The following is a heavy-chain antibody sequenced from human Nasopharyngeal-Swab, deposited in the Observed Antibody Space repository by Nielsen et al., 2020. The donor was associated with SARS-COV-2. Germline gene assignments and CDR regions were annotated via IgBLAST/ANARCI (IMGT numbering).Heavy chain of an antibody. CDR2: ISSSSSTI. Sequence: GESLKISCAASGFTFSSYSMNWVRQAPGKGLEWVSYISSSSSTIYYADSVKGRFTISRDNAKNSLYLQMNSLRAEDTAVYYCARDRIAAAGYYYYYGMDVWGQGTTVTVSS. CDR3: ARDRIAAAGYYYYYGMDV. J-gene: IGHJ6*02. V-gene: IGHV3-48*01. CDR1: GFTFSSYS. D-gene: IGHD6-13*01.